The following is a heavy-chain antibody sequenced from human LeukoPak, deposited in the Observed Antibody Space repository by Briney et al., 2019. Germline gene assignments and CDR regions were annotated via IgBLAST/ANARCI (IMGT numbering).Heavy chain of an antibody. J-gene: IGHJ4*02. D-gene: IGHD2-8*01. Sequence: SETLSLTCAVSGASISSDHYSWSWIRQPPGRGLEWIGYIYHGGSPYYNPSLKSRVTISVDRSKNQLSLKLSPVTAADTAVYYCAREIMSSVGYFDYWGQGILVTVSS. CDR2: IYHGGSP. V-gene: IGHV4-30-2*01. CDR1: GASISSDHYS. CDR3: AREIMSSVGYFDY.